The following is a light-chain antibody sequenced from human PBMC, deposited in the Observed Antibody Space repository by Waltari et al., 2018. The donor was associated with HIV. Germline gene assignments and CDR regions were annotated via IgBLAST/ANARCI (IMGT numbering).Light chain of an antibody. CDR1: QRVSKW. Sequence: DIQMTQSPSTLSASVGARDTITCRASQRVSKWMAWYQQKPGKAPKLLIYQASTLESGVTSRFSGSGSGTEFTLTASSLQPDDFATYYCQQYNSFPYTFGQGTKLEIK. V-gene: IGKV1-5*03. CDR2: QAS. J-gene: IGKJ2*01. CDR3: QQYNSFPYT.